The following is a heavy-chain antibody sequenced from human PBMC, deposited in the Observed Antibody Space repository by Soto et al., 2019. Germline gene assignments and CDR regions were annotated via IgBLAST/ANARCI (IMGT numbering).Heavy chain of an antibody. Sequence: PSDTLSLTCTVSGGTMIDFYWSWIRQSPGRGLEWIGYVYHSGTVDYNPSLKSRVTTSIDTSKNQFSLKLSSVTAADTAVYYCARGSPVADSWGQGTLVTVSS. J-gene: IGHJ5*01. V-gene: IGHV4-59*01. CDR2: VYHSGTV. D-gene: IGHD2-15*01. CDR1: GGTMIDFY. CDR3: ARGSPVADS.